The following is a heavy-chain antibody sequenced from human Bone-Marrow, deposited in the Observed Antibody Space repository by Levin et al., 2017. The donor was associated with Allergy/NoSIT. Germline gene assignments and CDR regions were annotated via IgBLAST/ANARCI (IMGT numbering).Heavy chain of an antibody. CDR3: ARDRDYGDSHYFIDS. J-gene: IGHJ4*02. Sequence: SETLSLTCVVSGGSIRTIDHYWTWIRQTPGKGLEWIGNIFYSGTTHYNPSLRSRFTLSVDTSKNQISLRLYSVTAADTALSYCARDRDYGDSHYFIDSWGQGQLVTVSS. D-gene: IGHD4-17*01. V-gene: IGHV4-30-4*01. CDR1: GGSIRTIDHY. CDR2: IFYSGTT.